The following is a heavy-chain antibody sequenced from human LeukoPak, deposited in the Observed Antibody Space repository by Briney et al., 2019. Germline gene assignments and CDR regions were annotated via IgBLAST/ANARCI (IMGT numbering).Heavy chain of an antibody. CDR3: AREDTSLVIAY. J-gene: IGHJ4*02. V-gene: IGHV3-33*01. CDR2: MWYDGSNK. Sequence: GGSLRLSCAASGLTFSNYGMHWVRQAPGKGLEWVAVMWYDGSNKYYTDSVKGRFTISRDNSKNTLYLQMNSLRAEDTAVYYCAREDTSLVIAYWGQGTLVTVSS. D-gene: IGHD5-18*01. CDR1: GLTFSNYG.